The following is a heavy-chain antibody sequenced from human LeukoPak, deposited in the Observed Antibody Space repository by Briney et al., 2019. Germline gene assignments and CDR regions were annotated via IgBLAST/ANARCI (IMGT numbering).Heavy chain of an antibody. CDR2: ISSSGDST. D-gene: IGHD2-15*01. J-gene: IGHJ4*01. CDR1: GFTFSSYP. V-gene: IGHV3-23*01. CDR3: ARDQGYCSGDSCSDN. Sequence: GGSLRLSCAASGFTFSSYPMSWVRQAPGKGLEWVSAISSSGDSTFYTDSVRGRFTIPRDNSKNTLYLQMNSLRAEDTAVYYCARDQGYCSGDSCSDNWGQGTLVTVSS.